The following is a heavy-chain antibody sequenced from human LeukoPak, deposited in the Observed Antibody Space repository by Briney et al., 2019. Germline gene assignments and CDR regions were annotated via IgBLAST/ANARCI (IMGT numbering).Heavy chain of an antibody. D-gene: IGHD4-17*01. V-gene: IGHV3-53*01. CDR3: ARCLGGDYVSDTYWYFDL. CDR2: IYIGGRT. Sequence: PGGSLRLSCAASGFPVSSYYMSWVRQAPGKGLEWVSVIYIGGRTYYADSVTGRLTISRDNSKNTLYLQMNSLRAEDTAVYYCARCLGGDYVSDTYWYFDLWGRGSLVTVSS. J-gene: IGHJ2*01. CDR1: GFPVSSYY.